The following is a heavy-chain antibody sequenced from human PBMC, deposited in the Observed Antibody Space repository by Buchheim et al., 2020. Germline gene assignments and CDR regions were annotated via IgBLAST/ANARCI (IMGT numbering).Heavy chain of an antibody. D-gene: IGHD2-8*01. Sequence: ELQLVESGGGLVQPGGSLKLACAASGFIFSGSTMHWVRQAPGKGLEWVGRIRSKADNYATAYAASVKGRFIISRDDSKKTAYLQMNNLKTEDTAVYYCTRFPKVYATPGKYQQYGMDVWGQGTT. CDR3: TRFPKVYATPGKYQQYGMDV. J-gene: IGHJ6*02. V-gene: IGHV3-73*02. CDR2: IRSKADNYAT. CDR1: GFIFSGST.